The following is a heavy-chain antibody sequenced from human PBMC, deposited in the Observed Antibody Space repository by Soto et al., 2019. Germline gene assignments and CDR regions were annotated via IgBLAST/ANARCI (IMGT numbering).Heavy chain of an antibody. CDR3: ASARLSMEDDGDEIPYYYYGMDV. Sequence: QVQLVQSGAEVKKPGSSVKVSCKASGGTFSSYAVSWVRQAPGQGLEWMGGIVPIFGTANYAQKFQGRVTSTADKSTSTAYMELSSLRSEDTAVYYCASARLSMEDDGDEIPYYYYGMDVWGQGTTVTVSS. D-gene: IGHD4-17*01. CDR2: IVPIFGTA. CDR1: GGTFSSYA. J-gene: IGHJ6*02. V-gene: IGHV1-69*14.